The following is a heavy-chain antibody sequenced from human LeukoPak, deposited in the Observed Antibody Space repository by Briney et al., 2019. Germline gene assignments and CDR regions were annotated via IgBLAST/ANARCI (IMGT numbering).Heavy chain of an antibody. Sequence: ASVKVSCKASGYTFTVYCMHWVRQAPGQGLEWMGWINPNSGGTNYAQKFQGRVTMTRDTSISTAYMELSRLRSDDTAVYYCASFASGPRYSSGWLIYYYYYYGMDVWGQGTTVTVSS. CDR1: GYTFTVYC. CDR3: ASFASGPRYSSGWLIYYYYYYGMDV. J-gene: IGHJ6*02. CDR2: INPNSGGT. D-gene: IGHD6-19*01. V-gene: IGHV1-2*02.